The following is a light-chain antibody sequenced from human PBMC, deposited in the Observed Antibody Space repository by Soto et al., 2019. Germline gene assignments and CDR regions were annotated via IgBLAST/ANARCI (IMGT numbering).Light chain of an antibody. CDR1: STNIGEGYG. J-gene: IGLJ1*01. Sequence: QSVLTQQPSVSGAPGQRVSISCTGSSTNIGEGYGVHWYHQRPGTAPKPLIVGVTIRPSGAPDRFSASTSGTSASLAITGLQAEDEGDYYGQSYDSTLSAPYVFGTGTKVTVL. CDR2: GVT. V-gene: IGLV1-40*01. CDR3: QSYDSTLSAPYV.